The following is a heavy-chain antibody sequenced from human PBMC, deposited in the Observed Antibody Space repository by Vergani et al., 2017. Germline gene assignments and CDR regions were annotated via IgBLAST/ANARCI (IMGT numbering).Heavy chain of an antibody. CDR3: ARGLVTRNFDY. J-gene: IGHJ4*02. D-gene: IGHD3-9*01. V-gene: IGHV4-30-4*01. CDR2: IYYSGST. CDR1: GGSLSSGDYY. Sequence: QVQLQESGPGLVKPSQTLSLTCTVSGGSLSSGDYYWSWIRQPPGKGLEWIGYIYYSGSTYYNPSLKSRVTIAVDTSKNQFSLKRSSVTAADTAVYYGARGLVTRNFDYWGQGTLVTVSS.